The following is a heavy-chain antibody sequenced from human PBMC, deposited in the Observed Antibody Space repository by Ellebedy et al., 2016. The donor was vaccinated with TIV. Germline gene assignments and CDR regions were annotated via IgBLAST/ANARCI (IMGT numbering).Heavy chain of an antibody. CDR3: AKRPSYYDY. V-gene: IGHV3-23*01. CDR1: GFTFDDYG. D-gene: IGHD5-18*01. CDR2: ISGSGGST. Sequence: GGSLRLXCAASGFTFDDYGMSWVRQAPGKGLEWVSAISGSGGSTYYADSVKGRFTISRDNSKNTLYLQMNSLRAEDTAVYYCAKRPSYYDYWGQGTLVTVSS. J-gene: IGHJ4*02.